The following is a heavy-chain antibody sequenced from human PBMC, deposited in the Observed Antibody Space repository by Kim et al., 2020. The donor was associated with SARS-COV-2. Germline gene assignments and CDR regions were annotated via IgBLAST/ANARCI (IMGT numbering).Heavy chain of an antibody. Sequence: GGSLRLSCAASGFTFSSYNMNWVRQAPGKGLECVSSISSSSSYIYYADSVKGRFTISRDNAKNSLYLQMNSLRAEDTAVYYCARDEMTGYYDYWGQGTLVTVSS. D-gene: IGHD3-9*01. CDR1: GFTFSSYN. CDR2: ISSSSSYI. V-gene: IGHV3-21*01. J-gene: IGHJ4*02. CDR3: ARDEMTGYYDY.